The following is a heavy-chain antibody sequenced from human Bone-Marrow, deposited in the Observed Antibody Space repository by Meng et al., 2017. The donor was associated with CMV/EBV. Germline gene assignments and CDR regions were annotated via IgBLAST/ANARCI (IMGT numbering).Heavy chain of an antibody. Sequence: GGSLRLSCAASGFTFDDYGMSWVRQAPGKGLEWVSGINWNGGSTGYADSVKGRFTISRDNAKNSLYLQMNGLRDGDTGLYYCARARSPTHFAYWGQGELVNVSS. V-gene: IGHV3-20*04. CDR1: GFTFDDYG. CDR2: INWNGGST. J-gene: IGHJ4*02. CDR3: ARARSPTHFAY.